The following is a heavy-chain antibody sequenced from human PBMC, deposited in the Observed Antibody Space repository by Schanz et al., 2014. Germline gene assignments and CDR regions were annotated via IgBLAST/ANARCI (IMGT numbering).Heavy chain of an antibody. CDR3: ARVELSVYYYAMDV. CDR2: ISPSSSYI. D-gene: IGHD2-15*01. CDR1: GFTFSSYN. J-gene: IGHJ6*02. V-gene: IGHV3-21*02. Sequence: EVQLVESGGGLVRPGDSLRLSCAASGFTFSSYNINWVRQAPGKGLEYISSISPSSSYIYYADSVKGRFTISRDNAKNSLYLQMNSLRAEDAAVYYCARVELSVYYYAMDVWGQGTMVTVSS.